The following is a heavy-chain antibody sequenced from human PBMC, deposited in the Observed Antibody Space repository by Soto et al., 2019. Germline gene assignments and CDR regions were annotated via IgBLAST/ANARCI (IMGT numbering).Heavy chain of an antibody. CDR2: ISSSGSTI. CDR3: ARDVSSSWSVIDP. V-gene: IGHV3-11*01. Sequence: PGGSLRLSCAASGFTFSDYYMSWIRQAPGKGLEWVSYISSSGSTIYYADSVKGRFTISRDNAKNSLYLQMNSLRAEDTAVYYCARDVSSSWSVIDPWGQGTLVTVSS. J-gene: IGHJ5*02. D-gene: IGHD6-13*01. CDR1: GFTFSDYY.